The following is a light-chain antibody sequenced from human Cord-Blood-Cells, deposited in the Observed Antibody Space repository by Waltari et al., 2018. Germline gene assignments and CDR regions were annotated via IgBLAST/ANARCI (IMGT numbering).Light chain of an antibody. CDR3: QQYDNLLIT. CDR1: QDISNY. Sequence: DIQMTQSPSSLSASVGDRVTITCQASQDISNYLNWYQQKPGKAPKLLIYDASNLETGGTSRFSGSGSGTDFTFTISSLQPEDIATYYCQQYDNLLITFGQGTRLEIK. V-gene: IGKV1-33*01. CDR2: DAS. J-gene: IGKJ5*01.